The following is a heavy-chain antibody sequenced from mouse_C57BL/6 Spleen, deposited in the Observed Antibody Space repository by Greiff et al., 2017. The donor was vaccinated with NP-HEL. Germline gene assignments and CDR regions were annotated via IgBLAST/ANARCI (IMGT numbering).Heavy chain of an antibody. CDR3: ASRFITTVVGAMDY. CDR2: ISSGGSYT. V-gene: IGHV5-6*01. Sequence: EVMLVESGGDLVKPGGSLKLSCAASGFTFSSYGMSWVRQTPDKRLEWVATISSGGSYTYYPDSVKGRFTISRDNAKNTLYLQMSSLKSEDTAMYYCASRFITTVVGAMDYWGQGTSVTVSS. CDR1: GFTFSSYG. D-gene: IGHD1-1*01. J-gene: IGHJ4*01.